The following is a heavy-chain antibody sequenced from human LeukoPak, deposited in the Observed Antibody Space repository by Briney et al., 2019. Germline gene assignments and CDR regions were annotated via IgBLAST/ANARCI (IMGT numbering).Heavy chain of an antibody. J-gene: IGHJ4*02. V-gene: IGHV1-2*02. D-gene: IGHD3-9*01. CDR3: ARGNNRLERDVLRYFDWLLFHY. CDR1: GYTFTGYY. CDR2: INPNSGGT. Sequence: ASVKVSCKASGYTFTGYYMHWVRQAPGQGLEWMGWINPNSGGTNYAQKFQGRVTMTRDTSISTAYMELSRLRSDYTAVYYCARGNNRLERDVLRYFDWLLFHYWGQGTLVTVSS.